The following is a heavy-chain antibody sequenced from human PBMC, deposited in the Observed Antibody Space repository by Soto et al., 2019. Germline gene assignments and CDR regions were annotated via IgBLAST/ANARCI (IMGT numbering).Heavy chain of an antibody. D-gene: IGHD4-17*01. CDR1: GYTFTSYG. Sequence: QVQLVQSGAEVKKPGASVKVTCKASGYTFTSYGISWVRQAPGQGLEWMGWISAYNGNTNYAQKLQGRVTMTTDTSTSTAYMELRSLRSDDTAVYYCAREASYYGAAPWFFDLWGRGTLVTVSS. CDR2: ISAYNGNT. V-gene: IGHV1-18*01. J-gene: IGHJ2*01. CDR3: AREASYYGAAPWFFDL.